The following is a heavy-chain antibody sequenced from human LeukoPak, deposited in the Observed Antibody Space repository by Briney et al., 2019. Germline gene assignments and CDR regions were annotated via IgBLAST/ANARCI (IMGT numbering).Heavy chain of an antibody. J-gene: IGHJ6*03. D-gene: IGHD2-2*03. CDR1: GYTFTSYD. Sequence: GASVKVSCKASGYTFTSYDINWVRQAPGQGLEWMGGIIPIFGTANYAQKFQGRVTITADESTSTAYMELSSLRSEDTAVYYCASVDIVVVPAANPYYYMDVWGKGTTVTISS. V-gene: IGHV1-69*13. CDR3: ASVDIVVVPAANPYYYMDV. CDR2: IIPIFGTA.